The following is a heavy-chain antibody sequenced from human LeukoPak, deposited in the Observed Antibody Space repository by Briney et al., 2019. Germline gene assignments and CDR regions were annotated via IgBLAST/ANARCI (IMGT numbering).Heavy chain of an antibody. CDR1: GFTFSSYA. D-gene: IGHD3-16*01. Sequence: QPGRSLRLSCAASGFTFSSYAMHWVRQAPGKGLEWVAVISYDGSNKYYADSVKGRFTISRDNSKNTLYLQMNSLRAEDTAVYYCASVSTASGGGYFDYWAREPWSPSPQ. CDR2: ISYDGSNK. CDR3: ASVSTASGGGYFDY. V-gene: IGHV3-30-3*01. J-gene: IGHJ4*02.